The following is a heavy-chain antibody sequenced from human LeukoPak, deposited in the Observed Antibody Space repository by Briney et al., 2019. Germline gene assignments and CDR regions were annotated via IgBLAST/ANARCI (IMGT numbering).Heavy chain of an antibody. CDR3: ARRGYSYYYYMDV. J-gene: IGHJ6*03. Sequence: PSETLSLTYAVYGGSFSGYYWSWIRQPPGKGLEWIAEINHSGSTNYNPSLKSRVTISVDTSKNQFSLKLSSVTAADTAVYYCARRGYSYYYYMDVWGKGTTVTVSS. CDR2: INHSGST. V-gene: IGHV4-34*01. CDR1: GGSFSGYY.